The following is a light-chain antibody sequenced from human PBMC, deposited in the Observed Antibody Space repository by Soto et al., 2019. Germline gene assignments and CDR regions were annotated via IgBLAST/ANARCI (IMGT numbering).Light chain of an antibody. V-gene: IGKV3-20*01. CDR2: GAS. CDR3: QQYGSSPWT. J-gene: IGKJ1*01. CDR1: QGVSSGN. Sequence: EIVLTQSPGTLSLSPGERATLSCRASQGVSSGNLAWYQQKPGQAPRPLIYGASSRAIGIPDRFSGSGSGTDFTLTISRLEPEDFAVYYCQQYGSSPWTFGQGTKVEIK.